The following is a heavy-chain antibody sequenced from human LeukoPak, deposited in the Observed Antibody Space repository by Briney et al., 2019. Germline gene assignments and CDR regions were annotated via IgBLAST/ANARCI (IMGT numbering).Heavy chain of an antibody. CDR1: GGTFSSYA. CDR3: ARDADPLTYYYDSSGYYFDY. D-gene: IGHD3-22*01. CDR2: IIPIFGTA. Sequence: VASVKVSCKASGGTFSSYAISWVRQAPGQGLEWTGRIIPIFGTANYAQKFQGRVTITADKSTSTAYMELSSLRSEDTAVYYCARDADPLTYYYDSSGYYFDYWGQGTLVTVSS. V-gene: IGHV1-69*06. J-gene: IGHJ4*02.